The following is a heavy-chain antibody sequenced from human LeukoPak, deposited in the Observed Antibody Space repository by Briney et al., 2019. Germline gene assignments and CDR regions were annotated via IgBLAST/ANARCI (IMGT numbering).Heavy chain of an antibody. V-gene: IGHV3-30*02. CDR3: AKDGAAAGYYYYMDV. Sequence: GGSLRLSCAASGFTFSSYGMHWVRQAPGKGLEGVAFIRYDGSNKYYADSVKGRFTISRDNSKNTLYLQMNSLRAEDTAVYYCAKDGAAAGYYYYMDVWGKGTTVTVSS. D-gene: IGHD6-13*01. CDR2: IRYDGSNK. CDR1: GFTFSSYG. J-gene: IGHJ6*03.